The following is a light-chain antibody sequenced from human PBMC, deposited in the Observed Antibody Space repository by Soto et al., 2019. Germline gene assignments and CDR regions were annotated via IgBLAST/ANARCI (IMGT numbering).Light chain of an antibody. CDR2: SDD. CDR1: SSNIGGNS. V-gene: IGLV1-44*01. J-gene: IGLJ2*01. CDR3: AAWDDNLNGPV. Sequence: QSVLTQPPSASGTPGQRVTISCSGSSSNIGGNSVNWYQHLPGTAPKILMYSDDERPSGVPDRFSGSKSGTSASLAISVLQSEDEADYYCAAWDDNLNGPVFGGGTKLTVL.